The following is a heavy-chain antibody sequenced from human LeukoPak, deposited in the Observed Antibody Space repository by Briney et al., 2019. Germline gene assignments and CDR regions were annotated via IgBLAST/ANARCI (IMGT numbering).Heavy chain of an antibody. Sequence: GGSLRLSCAASGFTFSSYEMNWVRQAPGKGLEWVSYISPSGSNIKYADSVKGRFSISRDNAKNSLYLQMNSLRAEDTAVYYCAELGITMIGGVWGKGTTVTISS. D-gene: IGHD3-10*02. CDR1: GFTFSSYE. CDR2: ISPSGSNI. V-gene: IGHV3-48*03. J-gene: IGHJ6*04. CDR3: AELGITMIGGV.